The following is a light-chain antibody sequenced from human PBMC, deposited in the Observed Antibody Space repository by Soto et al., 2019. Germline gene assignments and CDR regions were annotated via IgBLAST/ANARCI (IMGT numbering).Light chain of an antibody. V-gene: IGLV1-40*01. Sequence: SVLTQAPSVSGAPGQRVTISCTGSSSNIGAGYDVHWYQQLPGTAPKLLIYGNSNRPSGVPDRFSGSKSGTSVSLAITGLQAEDEADYYCQSYDSSLSGSVFGTGTKVTVL. CDR3: QSYDSSLSGSV. CDR1: SSNIGAGYD. CDR2: GNS. J-gene: IGLJ1*01.